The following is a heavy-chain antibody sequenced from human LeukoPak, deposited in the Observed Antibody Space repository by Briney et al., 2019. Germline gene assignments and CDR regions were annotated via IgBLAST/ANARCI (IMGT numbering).Heavy chain of an antibody. Sequence: GGSLRLSCAASGFSFSSYGMHWVRQAPGKGLEWVAVLSYDGSNKYYADSVKGRFTISRDNSKNTLYLQMNSLRAEDTAVYYCAKKDGGGSYYFDYWGQGTLVAVSS. CDR1: GFSFSSYG. J-gene: IGHJ4*02. CDR2: LSYDGSNK. D-gene: IGHD2-15*01. V-gene: IGHV3-30*18. CDR3: AKKDGGGSYYFDY.